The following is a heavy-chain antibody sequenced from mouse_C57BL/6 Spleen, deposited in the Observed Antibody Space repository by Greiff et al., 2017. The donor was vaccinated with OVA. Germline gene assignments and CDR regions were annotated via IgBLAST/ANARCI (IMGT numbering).Heavy chain of an antibody. Sequence: EVQGVASGGGLVKPGGSLKLSCAASGFTFSSYAMSWVRQTPEKRLEWVATISDGGSYTSYPDNVKGRFTISRDNAKNNLYLQMSHLKSEDTAMYYCARDEASSGYGSYYAMDYWGQGTSVTVSS. CDR3: ARDEASSGYGSYYAMDY. V-gene: IGHV5-4*01. CDR1: GFTFSSYA. CDR2: ISDGGSYT. D-gene: IGHD3-2*02. J-gene: IGHJ4*01.